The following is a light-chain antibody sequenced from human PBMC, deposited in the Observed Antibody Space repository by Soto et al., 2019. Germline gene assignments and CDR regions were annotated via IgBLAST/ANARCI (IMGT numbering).Light chain of an antibody. CDR1: QSVSNY. J-gene: IGKJ5*01. CDR3: HQRTNWPSIT. V-gene: IGKV3-11*02. CDR2: GAS. Sequence: EIVLTQSPATLSLSPGETATLSCRASQSVSNYLAWYQHKPGQAPRLLIYGASNRATGISARISGSGSGRDFSLTINSLEPEDSAVYYCHQRTNWPSITSGQGTRLEI.